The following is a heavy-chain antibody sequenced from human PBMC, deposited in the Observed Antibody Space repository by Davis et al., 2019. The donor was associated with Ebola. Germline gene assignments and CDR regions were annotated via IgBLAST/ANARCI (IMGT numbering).Heavy chain of an antibody. D-gene: IGHD6-13*01. Sequence: ESLKISCAASGFTFSSYWMSWVRQAPGKGLEWIGEINHSGSTNYNPSLKSRVTISVDTSKNQFSLKLSSVTAADTAVYYCARAAAGTGGDYWGQGTLVTVSS. CDR3: ARAAAGTGGDY. J-gene: IGHJ4*02. CDR1: GFTFSSYW. CDR2: INHSGST. V-gene: IGHV4-34*01.